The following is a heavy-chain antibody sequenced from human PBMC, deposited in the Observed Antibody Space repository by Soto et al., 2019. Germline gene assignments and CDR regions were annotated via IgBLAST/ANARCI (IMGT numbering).Heavy chain of an antibody. CDR1: GFTFSNYW. V-gene: IGHV3-74*01. Sequence: EVQLVESGGGLVQPGGSLRLSCAGSGFTFSNYWMHWVRQAPGKGLEWVSRIDHDGPTDYADSVRGRFTISRDTAKNTLYLQMNSLRPEDTAVYYCVRDSHGDYWGQGTLVTVSS. J-gene: IGHJ4*02. CDR2: IDHDGPT. CDR3: VRDSHGDY.